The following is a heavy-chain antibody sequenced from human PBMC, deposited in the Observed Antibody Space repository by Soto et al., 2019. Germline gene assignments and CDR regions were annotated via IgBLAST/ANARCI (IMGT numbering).Heavy chain of an antibody. D-gene: IGHD6-13*01. CDR2: IYYSGST. J-gene: IGHJ4*02. Sequence: SETLSLTCTVSGGSISSYYWSWIRQPPGKGLEWIGYIYYSGSTNYNPSLKSRVTISVDTSKDQFSLKLSSVTAADTAVYYCARSYSSSWYWYYFDYWGQGTMVTVYS. CDR3: ARSYSSSWYWYYFDY. V-gene: IGHV4-59*01. CDR1: GGSISSYY.